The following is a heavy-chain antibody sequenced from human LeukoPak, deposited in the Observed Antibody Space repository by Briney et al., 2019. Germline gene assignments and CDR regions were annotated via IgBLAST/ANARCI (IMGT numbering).Heavy chain of an antibody. CDR1: GDSINSLDL. J-gene: IGHJ4*02. V-gene: IGHV4-4*02. Sequence: PSGTLSLTCTVSGDSINSLDLWSWVRQPPGKGLEWIGEMYLSGTAHSNPSVKSRVTISIDKSKNQFFLNLSSVTAADTAVYYCAGLVGRYSSGLYYYYFDYWGQGTLVTVSS. D-gene: IGHD3-22*01. CDR3: AGLVGRYSSGLYYYYFDY. CDR2: MYLSGTA.